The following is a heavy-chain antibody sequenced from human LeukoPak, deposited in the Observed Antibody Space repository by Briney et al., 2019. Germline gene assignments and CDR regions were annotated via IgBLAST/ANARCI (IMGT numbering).Heavy chain of an antibody. Sequence: PGGSLRLSCAASGFTFSSYAMSWVRQAPGKGLEWVSAISGSGGSTYYADSVKGRFTISRDNSKNTLYLQMNSLRAEDTAVYYCAKWWATWIRADDAFDIWGQGTMVTVSS. V-gene: IGHV3-23*01. CDR1: GFTFSSYA. J-gene: IGHJ3*02. D-gene: IGHD5-18*01. CDR3: AKWWATWIRADDAFDI. CDR2: ISGSGGST.